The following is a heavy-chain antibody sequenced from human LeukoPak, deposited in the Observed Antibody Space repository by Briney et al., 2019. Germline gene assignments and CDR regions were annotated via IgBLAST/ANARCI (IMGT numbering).Heavy chain of an antibody. D-gene: IGHD3-22*01. CDR1: GFTFNDAW. CDR2: ISSNGDTT. V-gene: IGHV3-64D*09. Sequence: PGGSLRLSCAASGFTFNDAWMSWVRQAPGNGLIYVSAISSNGDTTYYADSVKGRFTISRDNSKNTLYLQMSSLRPEDTGVYYCVKARPDTSGYFYENWGQGTLVTVSS. CDR3: VKARPDTSGYFYEN. J-gene: IGHJ4*02.